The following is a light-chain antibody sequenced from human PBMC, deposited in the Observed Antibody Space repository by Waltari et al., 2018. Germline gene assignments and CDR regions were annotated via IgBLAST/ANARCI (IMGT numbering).Light chain of an antibody. CDR3: QKYGSLPAT. CDR2: YAS. Sequence: EIVLTQSPGTLSLSPGERANLPCRASQSVRRFLAWYQQKPGQAPRLLIYYASSRATGIPDRFSGSGFGTDFSLTISRLEPEDFAVYYCQKYGSLPATFGQGAKVEIK. CDR1: QSVRRF. J-gene: IGKJ1*01. V-gene: IGKV3-20*01.